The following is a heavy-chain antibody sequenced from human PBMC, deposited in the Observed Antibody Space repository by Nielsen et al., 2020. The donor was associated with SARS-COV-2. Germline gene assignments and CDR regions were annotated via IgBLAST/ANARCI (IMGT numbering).Heavy chain of an antibody. CDR3: ARGGYCSSTSCYHDY. V-gene: IGHV3-9*01. CDR1: GFTFDDYA. J-gene: IGHJ4*02. CDR2: ISWNSGSI. Sequence: SLKISCAASGFTFDDYAMHWVRQAPGKGLEWVSGISWNSGSIGYADSVKGRFTISRDNAKNSLYLQMNSLRAEDTAVYYCARGGYCSSTSCYHDYWGQGTLATVSS. D-gene: IGHD2-2*01.